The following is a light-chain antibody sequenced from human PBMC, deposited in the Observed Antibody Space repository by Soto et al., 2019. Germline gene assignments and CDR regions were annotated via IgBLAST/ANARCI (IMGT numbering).Light chain of an antibody. Sequence: QSALTQPASVSGSPGQSIAISCTGTSSDVGSYNSVSWYQQFPGKAPKLILYAVTNRPSGVSNRFSGSKSGNTASLTISGIQAEGEADYFCSSYTTSATLVFGVGTKLTV. CDR1: SSDVGSYNS. CDR3: SSYTTSATLV. CDR2: AVT. J-gene: IGLJ2*01. V-gene: IGLV2-14*01.